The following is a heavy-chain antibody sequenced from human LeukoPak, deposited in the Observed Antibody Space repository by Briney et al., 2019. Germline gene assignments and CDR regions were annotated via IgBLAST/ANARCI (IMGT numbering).Heavy chain of an antibody. CDR3: APSGYTSGWPQSYFDY. J-gene: IGHJ4*02. V-gene: IGHV1-2*02. CDR2: INPNSGGS. Sequence: ASVKVSCKTSGYTFTGYYMHWVRQAPGQGLEWMGWINPNSGGSNYVQKFQGRVTMIRDTSISTAYMELSRLRSDDTAVYYCAPSGYTSGWPQSYFDYWGPGTPVTVSS. D-gene: IGHD6-19*01. CDR1: GYTFTGYY.